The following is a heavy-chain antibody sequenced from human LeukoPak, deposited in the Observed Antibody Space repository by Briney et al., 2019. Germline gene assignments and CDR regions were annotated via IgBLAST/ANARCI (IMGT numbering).Heavy chain of an antibody. D-gene: IGHD3-22*01. Sequence: GASVKVSCKASGGTFSSYAISWVRQAPGQGLEWMGRIIPILGIANYAQKFQGRVTITADKSTSTAYMELSSLRSEDTAVYYCASGDSSGYYYDYWGQGTLVTVSS. CDR2: IIPILGIA. CDR3: ASGDSSGYYYDY. J-gene: IGHJ4*02. V-gene: IGHV1-69*04. CDR1: GGTFSSYA.